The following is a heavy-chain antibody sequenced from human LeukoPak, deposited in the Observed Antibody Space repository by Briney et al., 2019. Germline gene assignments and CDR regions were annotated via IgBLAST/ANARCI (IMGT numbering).Heavy chain of an antibody. V-gene: IGHV3-30*02. D-gene: IGHD6-13*01. Sequence: GGSLRLSCAASGFTFSSYGMHWVRQAPGKGLERVAFIRYDGSNKYYADSVKGRFTISRDNSKNTLYLQINNLRAEDTAVYYCAKSGGGQQLVPYYFDYWGQGTLVTVSS. CDR3: AKSGGGQQLVPYYFDY. CDR1: GFTFSSYG. CDR2: IRYDGSNK. J-gene: IGHJ4*02.